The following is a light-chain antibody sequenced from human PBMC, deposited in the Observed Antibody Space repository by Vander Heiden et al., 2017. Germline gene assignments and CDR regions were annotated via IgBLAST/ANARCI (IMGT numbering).Light chain of an antibody. CDR3: QQYNSYWT. J-gene: IGKJ1*01. CDR2: EAS. CDR1: QSISSW. V-gene: IGKV1-5*03. Sequence: DIQMTQSPSTLSASVGDRVTITCRASQSISSWLAWYQQKPGKAPKLLIYEASSLKSGVPSRFSGSGSGTEFTLTISSLQPDDFATYYCQQYNSYWTFRQGTKV.